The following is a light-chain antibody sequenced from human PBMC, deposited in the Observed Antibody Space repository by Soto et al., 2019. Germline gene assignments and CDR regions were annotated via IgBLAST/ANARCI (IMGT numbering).Light chain of an antibody. CDR2: GAA. Sequence: IVLTQSPATLSVSPGERATLFCRASQGVSSNLAWYQQKPGQAPRRLIYGAAARATGIPARFSGSGSGTEFTLTISSLQSEDFAVYYCQQYYDWPITFGQGTRLEI. CDR1: QGVSSN. J-gene: IGKJ5*01. V-gene: IGKV3-15*01. CDR3: QQYYDWPIT.